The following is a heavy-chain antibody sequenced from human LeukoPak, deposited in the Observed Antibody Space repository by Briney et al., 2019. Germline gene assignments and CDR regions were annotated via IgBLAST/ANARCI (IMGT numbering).Heavy chain of an antibody. Sequence: SETLSLTCTVSGGSISSYYWSWIRQPPGKGLEWIGYIYYSGSTNYNPSLKSRVTISVDTSKNQFSLKLSSVTAADTAVYYCARGQTGYEVDYWGQGTLVTVSS. CDR1: GGSISSYY. J-gene: IGHJ4*02. CDR3: ARGQTGYEVDY. CDR2: IYYSGST. V-gene: IGHV4-59*01. D-gene: IGHD3-3*01.